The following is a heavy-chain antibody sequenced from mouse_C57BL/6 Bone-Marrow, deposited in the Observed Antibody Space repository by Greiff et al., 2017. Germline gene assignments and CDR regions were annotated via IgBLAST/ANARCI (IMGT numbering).Heavy chain of an antibody. D-gene: IGHD2-2*01. J-gene: IGHJ2*01. Sequence: EVQVVESGPGLVKPSQSLSLTCSVTGYSITSGYYWYWIRQFPGNKLEWMGYIRYDGSNNYNPSLTNRISITHATSKYQFFLKLKSKNTEDTATYYCAIMVTSYFDYWGQGTTLTVSA. CDR2: IRYDGSN. V-gene: IGHV3-6*01. CDR1: GYSITSGYY. CDR3: AIMVTSYFDY.